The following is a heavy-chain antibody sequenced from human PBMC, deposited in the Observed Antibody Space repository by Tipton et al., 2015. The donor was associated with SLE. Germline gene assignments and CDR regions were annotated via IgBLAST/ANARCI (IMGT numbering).Heavy chain of an antibody. Sequence: LRLSCTVSGGSISSSSYYWGWIRQPPGKGLEWIGSIYYSGSTYYNPSLKSRVTISVDTSKNQFSLKLSSVTAADTAVYYCARSFLDSSGYYYDNFDYWGQGTLVTVSS. V-gene: IGHV4-39*07. D-gene: IGHD3-22*01. J-gene: IGHJ4*02. CDR1: GGSISSSSYY. CDR3: ARSFLDSSGYYYDNFDY. CDR2: IYYSGST.